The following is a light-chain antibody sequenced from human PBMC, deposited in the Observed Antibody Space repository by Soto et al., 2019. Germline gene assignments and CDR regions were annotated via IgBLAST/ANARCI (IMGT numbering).Light chain of an antibody. CDR3: QTWGTGIQV. V-gene: IGLV4-69*01. CDR2: LNSAGSH. J-gene: IGLJ2*01. Sequence: QSELTQSPSASASLGASVKLTCTLSSGHSSYAIAWHQQHPEKGPRYLMKLNSAGSHSKGDGIPDRFSGSSSGAERYLTISSLQSEDEADYYCQTWGTGIQVFGGGTKVTVL. CDR1: SGHSSYA.